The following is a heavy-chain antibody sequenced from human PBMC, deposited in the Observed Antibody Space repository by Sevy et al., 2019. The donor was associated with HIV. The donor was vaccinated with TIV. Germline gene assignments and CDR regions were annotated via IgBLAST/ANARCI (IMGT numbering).Heavy chain of an antibody. Sequence: GGSLRLSCEASGFTFNSHGMTWVRQAPGKGLEWVSCISGSGISPFYEDSVKGRFTISRDNSKNTVYLEMNSLRAEDTAVYYWAKEFCINGLCQIYDGYYFYAMDVWGQGTTVTVSS. J-gene: IGHJ6*02. V-gene: IGHV3-23*01. CDR3: AKEFCINGLCQIYDGYYFYAMDV. D-gene: IGHD2-8*01. CDR2: ISGSGISP. CDR1: GFTFNSHG.